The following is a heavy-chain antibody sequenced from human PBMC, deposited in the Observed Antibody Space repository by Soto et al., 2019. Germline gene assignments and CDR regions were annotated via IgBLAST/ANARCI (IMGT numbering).Heavy chain of an antibody. CDR2: IYYSGST. V-gene: IGHV4-61*01. CDR3: ARMDYYDSSGPPARWFDP. J-gene: IGHJ5*02. D-gene: IGHD3-22*01. Sequence: PSETLSLTCTASGGSVSSGSYYWSWIRQPPGKGLEWIGYIYYSGSTNYNPSLKSRVTISVDTSKNQFSLKLSSVTAADTAVYYCARMDYYDSSGPPARWFDPWGQGTLVTVSS. CDR1: GGSVSSGSYY.